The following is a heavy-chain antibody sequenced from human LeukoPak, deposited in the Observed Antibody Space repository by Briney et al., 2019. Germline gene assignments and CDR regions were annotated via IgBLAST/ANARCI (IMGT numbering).Heavy chain of an antibody. CDR1: GGTIRSYF. D-gene: IGHD3-10*01. CDR3: ARGLYYYGSGSYYPVFDP. V-gene: IGHV4-59*12. J-gene: IGHJ5*02. CDR2: TSSSGST. Sequence: SQTLSLTCTVSGGTIRSYFWSWIRQPPGKGLEWIAYTSSSGSTNYNPSLKSRVTISVDTSKNQFSLKVRSVTAADTAVYYCARGLYYYGSGSYYPVFDPWGQGTLVTVSS.